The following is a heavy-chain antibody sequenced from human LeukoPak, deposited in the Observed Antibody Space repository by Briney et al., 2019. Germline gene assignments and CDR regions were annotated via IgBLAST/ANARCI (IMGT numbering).Heavy chain of an antibody. V-gene: IGHV3-74*01. CDR3: ARALYYYGPYCFDY. J-gene: IGHJ4*02. D-gene: IGHD3-10*01. CDR2: INSDGSST. Sequence: PVGSLRLSCAASGFTFSSYWMHWVRQAAGKGLVWVSRINSDGSSTSYADSVKGRFTISRDNAKNTLYLQMNSLRAEDTAEYYCARALYYYGPYCFDYCGQGTLVTVSS. CDR1: GFTFSSYW.